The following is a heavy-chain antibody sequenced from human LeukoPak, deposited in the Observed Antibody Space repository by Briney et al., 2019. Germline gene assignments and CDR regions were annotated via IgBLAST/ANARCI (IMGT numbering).Heavy chain of an antibody. D-gene: IGHD3-3*01. CDR2: IIPIFGTA. Sequence: SVKVSCKASGGTFSSYAISWVRQAPGRGLEWMGGIIPIFGTANYAQKFQGRVTITTDESTSTAYMELSSLRSEDTAVYYCARSITIFGVVISENYYYYMDVWGKGTTVTVSS. J-gene: IGHJ6*03. V-gene: IGHV1-69*05. CDR1: GGTFSSYA. CDR3: ARSITIFGVVISENYYYYMDV.